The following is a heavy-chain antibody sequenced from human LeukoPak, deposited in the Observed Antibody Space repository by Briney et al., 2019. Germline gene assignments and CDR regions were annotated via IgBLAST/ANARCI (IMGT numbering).Heavy chain of an antibody. V-gene: IGHV1-24*01. CDR3: ATGDFDGPGPFDY. CDR1: GYTRTELS. J-gene: IGHJ4*02. D-gene: IGHD3-9*01. CDR2: FDPEDGET. Sequence: ASVKVSCKVSGYTRTELSMHWVRQAPGKGLEWMGGFDPEDGETIYAQKFQGRVTMTEDTSTDTAYMELSSLRSEDTAVYYCATGDFDGPGPFDYWGQGTLVTVSS.